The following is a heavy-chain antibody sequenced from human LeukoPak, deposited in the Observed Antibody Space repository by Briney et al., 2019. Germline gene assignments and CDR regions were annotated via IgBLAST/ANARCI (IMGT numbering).Heavy chain of an antibody. CDR1: GFTFSSYW. Sequence: GGSLRLSCAASGFTFSSYWMSWVRQAPGKGLEWVANIKQDGSEKYYVDSVKGRFTISRDNAKNSLYLQMNSLRAEDTAVYYCARSSRYYYDSSGPFDYWGQGTLVTVSS. D-gene: IGHD3-22*01. CDR3: ARSSRYYYDSSGPFDY. V-gene: IGHV3-7*01. CDR2: IKQDGSEK. J-gene: IGHJ4*02.